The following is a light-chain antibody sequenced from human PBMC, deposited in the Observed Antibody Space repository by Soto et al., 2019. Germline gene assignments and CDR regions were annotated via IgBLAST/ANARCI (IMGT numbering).Light chain of an antibody. CDR1: QSVSSAY. V-gene: IGKV3-20*01. CDR2: AAS. Sequence: EIVLTQSPGTLSLSPGERATLSCRASQSVSSAYLAWYQHKPGQPPTLLIYAASSRVTGIPDRFSGSGSGTDFTLTISRLESEDFAVYYGQQYGSSSTWTFGQGTKVEIK. CDR3: QQYGSSSTWT. J-gene: IGKJ1*01.